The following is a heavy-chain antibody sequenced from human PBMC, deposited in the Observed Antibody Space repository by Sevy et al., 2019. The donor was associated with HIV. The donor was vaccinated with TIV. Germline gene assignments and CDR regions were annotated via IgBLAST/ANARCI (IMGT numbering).Heavy chain of an antibody. J-gene: IGHJ4*02. D-gene: IGHD6-19*01. CDR2: ISGSGGST. CDR1: GFTFSSYA. V-gene: IGHV3-23*01. Sequence: GGSLRLSCAASGFTFSSYAMSWVRQAPGKGLEWVSAISGSGGSTYYADSVKGRFTISRDNSKNTLYLQRNSLRAEDKAVYYCAKDGPLPPSYSSGWFSGVREGIIDYWGQGTLVTVSS. CDR3: AKDGPLPPSYSSGWFSGVREGIIDY.